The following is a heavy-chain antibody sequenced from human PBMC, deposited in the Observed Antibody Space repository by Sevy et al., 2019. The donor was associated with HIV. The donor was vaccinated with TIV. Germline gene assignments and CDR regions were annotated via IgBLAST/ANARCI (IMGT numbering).Heavy chain of an antibody. CDR2: INQDGSGK. CDR1: GFSLESYW. Sequence: GGSLRLSCVGSGFSLESYWMNWVRQAPGKGLEWVAKINQDGSGKYYVDSVKGRFTVSRDNARNLVYLQMNNLRVADTALYYCVRAIQSDGSFWGQGTLVTVSS. CDR3: VRAIQSDGSF. J-gene: IGHJ4*02. D-gene: IGHD2-2*02. V-gene: IGHV3-7*01.